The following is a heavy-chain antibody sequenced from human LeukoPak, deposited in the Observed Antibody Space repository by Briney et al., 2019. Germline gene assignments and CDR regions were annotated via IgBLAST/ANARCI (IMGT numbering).Heavy chain of an antibody. D-gene: IGHD6-19*01. CDR2: IYYSGST. J-gene: IGHJ3*02. V-gene: IGHV4-39*07. Sequence: PSETLSLTCTVSGGSISSSSYYWGWIRQPPGKGLEWIGSIYYSGSTYYNPSLKSRVTISVDTSKNQFSLKLSSVTAADTAVYYCARDDRQLATSGWYSNDAFDIWGQGTMVTVSS. CDR1: GGSISSSSYY. CDR3: ARDDRQLATSGWYSNDAFDI.